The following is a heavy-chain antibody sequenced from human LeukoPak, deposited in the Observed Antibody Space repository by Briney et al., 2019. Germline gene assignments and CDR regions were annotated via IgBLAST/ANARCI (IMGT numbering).Heavy chain of an antibody. D-gene: IGHD5-18*01. V-gene: IGHV3-7*03. J-gene: IGHJ4*02. CDR3: AKVREGTWILEYYFDY. CDR2: RKQDGSEK. CDR1: GFTFSSYW. Sequence: PGGSLRLSCSASGFTFSSYWMSWVRQAPGKGLEWVANRKQDGSEKYYVDSVKGRFTISRDNAKNSLYLQMNSLRAEDTAVYYCAKVREGTWILEYYFDYWGRGTLVTVSS.